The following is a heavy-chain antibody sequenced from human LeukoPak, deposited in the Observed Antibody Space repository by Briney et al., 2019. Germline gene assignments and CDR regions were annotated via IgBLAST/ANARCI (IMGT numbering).Heavy chain of an antibody. CDR2: ISVYNGNT. J-gene: IGHJ6*03. CDR1: GYTFTSYG. Sequence: ASVKVSCKASGYTFTSYGISWVRQAPGQGLEWMGWISVYNGNTNYAQKLQGRVTMTTDTSTSTAYMELRSLRSDDTAVYYCARESSGWYYYYMDVWGKGTTVTVSS. D-gene: IGHD6-19*01. CDR3: ARESSGWYYYYMDV. V-gene: IGHV1-18*01.